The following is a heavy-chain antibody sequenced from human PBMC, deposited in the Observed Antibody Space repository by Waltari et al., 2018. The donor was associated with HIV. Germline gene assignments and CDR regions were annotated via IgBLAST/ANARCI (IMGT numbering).Heavy chain of an antibody. CDR1: GYRFSSYG. CDR2: VTDYNGNT. CDR3: ARSGYFDSSGSRNYHYYGMDV. D-gene: IGHD3-22*01. J-gene: IGHJ6*02. Sequence: QVQLIQSGAEVKKPGASVKVSCKASGYRFSSYGITWVRQATGQGLEWLGSVTDYNGNTYYAQSLQGRVSMTTDTYTNTAYMTLRSLRSDDTAIYFCARSGYFDSSGSRNYHYYGMDVWGQGTTVTVSS. V-gene: IGHV1-18*01.